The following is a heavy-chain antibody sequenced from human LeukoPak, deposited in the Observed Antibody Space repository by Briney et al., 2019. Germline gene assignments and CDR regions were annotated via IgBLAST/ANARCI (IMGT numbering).Heavy chain of an antibody. CDR3: ARASKDSSGYSNDAFDI. V-gene: IGHV3-9*03. J-gene: IGHJ3*02. Sequence: GGSLRLSCAASGFTFDDYAMHWVRQAPEKGLEWVSGISWNSGSIGYADSVKGRFTISRDNAKNSLYLQMNSLRAEDMALYYCARASKDSSGYSNDAFDIWGQGTMVTVSS. CDR1: GFTFDDYA. D-gene: IGHD3-22*01. CDR2: ISWNSGSI.